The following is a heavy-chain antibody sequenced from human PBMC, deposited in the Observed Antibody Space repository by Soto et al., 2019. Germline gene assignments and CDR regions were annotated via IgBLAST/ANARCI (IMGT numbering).Heavy chain of an antibody. Sequence: GGSLRLSCASSGFSFSGYYMDRVGHLPGKGVEWDGRSRNKANRYATEYAPCVKGRFRISRHYSEDSMYLQMSRLKTEDTVVYYCARDTGGSYDLWGQGALVTVSS. V-gene: IGHV3-72*01. CDR2: SRNKANRYAT. D-gene: IGHD1-26*01. CDR1: GFSFSGYY. J-gene: IGHJ5*02. CDR3: ARDTGGSYDL.